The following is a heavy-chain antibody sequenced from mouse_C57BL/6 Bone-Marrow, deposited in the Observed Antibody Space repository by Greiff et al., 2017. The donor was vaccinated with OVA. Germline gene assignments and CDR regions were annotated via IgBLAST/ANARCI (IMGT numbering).Heavy chain of an antibody. CDR2: IYPGGGYT. V-gene: IGHV1-63*01. CDR3: ALRAYYGSSFYWYFDV. CDR1: GYTFTNYW. Sequence: VQLQQSGAELVRPVTSVKMSCKASGYTFTNYWIGWAKQRPGHGLEWIGDIYPGGGYTNYNEKFKGKATLTADKSSSTAYMQFSSLTSEDSAIYYCALRAYYGSSFYWYFDVWGTGTTVTVSS. J-gene: IGHJ1*03. D-gene: IGHD1-1*01.